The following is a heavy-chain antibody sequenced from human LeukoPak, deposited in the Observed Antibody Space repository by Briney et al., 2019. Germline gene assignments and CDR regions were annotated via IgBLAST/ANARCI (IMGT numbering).Heavy chain of an antibody. CDR1: GFIFSDYW. V-gene: IGHV3-7*01. D-gene: IGHD2-21*01. CDR2: IKYDGREK. J-gene: IGHJ4*02. Sequence: GGSLRLSCAVSGFIFSDYWMSWVRQAPGKGLEWVANIKYDGREKYYVDSMKGRFTISRDNAKNSLYLRMNSLRAEDTAVYYCARGGVVRGRLDNWGQGVLVTVSS. CDR3: ARGGVVRGRLDN.